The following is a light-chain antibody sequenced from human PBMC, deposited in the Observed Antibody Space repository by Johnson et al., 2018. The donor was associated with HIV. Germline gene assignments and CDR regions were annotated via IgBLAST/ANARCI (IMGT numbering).Light chain of an antibody. Sequence: QSVLTQPPSVSAAPGQKVTISCSGSSSNIGKNYVSWYQLLPGTAPKLLIYDYDKRPSGIPDRFSGSKSGTSATLGITGLQTGDEADYYCGTWDSSLSASYVFGTGTKVTVL. CDR3: GTWDSSLSASYV. V-gene: IGLV1-51*01. CDR1: SSNIGKNY. CDR2: DYD. J-gene: IGLJ1*01.